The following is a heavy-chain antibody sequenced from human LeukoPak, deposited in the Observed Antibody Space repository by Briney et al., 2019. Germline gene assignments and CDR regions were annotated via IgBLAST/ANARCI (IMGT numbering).Heavy chain of an antibody. J-gene: IGHJ4*02. CDR2: ISAYNGHT. CDR1: GGTFSSYA. Sequence: ASVKVSCKASGGTFSSYAISWVRQAPGQGLEWMGWISAYNGHTNYAQKFQGRVTMTTDTSTSTAYMELRSLRSDDTAVYYCARDGSGTYSSDYWGQGTLVTVSS. CDR3: ARDGSGTYSSDY. V-gene: IGHV1-18*01. D-gene: IGHD3-10*01.